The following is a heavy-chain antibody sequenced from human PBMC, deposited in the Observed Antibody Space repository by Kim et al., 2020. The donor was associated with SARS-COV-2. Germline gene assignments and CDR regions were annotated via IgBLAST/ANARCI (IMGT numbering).Heavy chain of an antibody. CDR3: ARFHAAAGDYYYYGMDV. J-gene: IGHJ6*02. V-gene: IGHV1-69*01. D-gene: IGHD6-13*01. Sequence: FQGRVTITADESTSTAYMELSSLRSEDTAVYYCARFHAAAGDYYYYGMDVWGQGTTVTVSS.